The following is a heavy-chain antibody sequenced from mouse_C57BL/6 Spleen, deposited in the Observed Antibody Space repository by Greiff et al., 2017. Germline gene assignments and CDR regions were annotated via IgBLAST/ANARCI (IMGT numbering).Heavy chain of an antibody. V-gene: IGHV1-69*01. CDR1: GYTFTSYW. CDR2: IDPSDSYT. CDR3: ARGLGDYYAMDN. D-gene: IGHD2-4*01. Sequence: QVQLQQPGAELVMPGASVKLSCKASGYTFTSYWMHWVKQRPGQGLEWIGEIDPSDSYTNYNQKFKGKSTLTVDKSSSTAYMQLSSLTSEDSAVYYCARGLGDYYAMDNWGQGTSVTVSS. J-gene: IGHJ4*01.